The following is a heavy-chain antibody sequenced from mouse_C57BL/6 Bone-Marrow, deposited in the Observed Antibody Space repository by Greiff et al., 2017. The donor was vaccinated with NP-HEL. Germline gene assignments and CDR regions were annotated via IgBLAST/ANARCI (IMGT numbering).Heavy chain of an antibody. CDR3: ARRGDITTVVATSLHWYFDV. J-gene: IGHJ1*03. CDR1: GYSITSGYD. V-gene: IGHV3-1*01. D-gene: IGHD1-1*01. CDR2: ISYSGST. Sequence: EVKLMESGPGMVKPSQSLSLTCTVTGYSITSGYDWHWIRHFPGNKLEWMGYISYSGSTNYNPSLKSRISITHDTSKNHFFLKLNSVTTEDSAIYYCARRGDITTVVATSLHWYFDVWGTGTTVTVSS.